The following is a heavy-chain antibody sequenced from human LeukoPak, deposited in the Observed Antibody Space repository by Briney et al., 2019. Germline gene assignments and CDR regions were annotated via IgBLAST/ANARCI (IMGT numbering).Heavy chain of an antibody. CDR1: GNSISSYY. J-gene: IGHJ4*02. Sequence: PSETLSLTCTVSGNSISSYYWSWIRQPPGKGLGWIGYIYYSGSTNNNPSLKSRVTISVDTSKNQFSLKLSSVTAADTAVYHCARGTIVGPVPFEYWGQGTLATVSS. CDR2: IYYSGST. V-gene: IGHV4-59*01. D-gene: IGHD1-26*01. CDR3: ARGTIVGPVPFEY.